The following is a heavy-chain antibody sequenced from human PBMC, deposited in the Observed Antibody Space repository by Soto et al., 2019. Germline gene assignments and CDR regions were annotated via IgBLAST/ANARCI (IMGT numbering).Heavy chain of an antibody. CDR2: ISDSGST. CDR3: AKDKGGRYCSRTSCLYSFDY. V-gene: IGHV3-23*01. CDR1: GFTFSTYA. J-gene: IGHJ4*02. Sequence: EVQLLESGGGLVQPGGSLRLSCTASGFTFSTYAMSWVCQAPGKGLEWVSTISDSGSTYYADSVKGRFTISRDNSKNTLYLEMNSLRAEGTAVYYCAKDKGGRYCSRTSCLYSFDYWGQGTLVTVSS. D-gene: IGHD2-2*01.